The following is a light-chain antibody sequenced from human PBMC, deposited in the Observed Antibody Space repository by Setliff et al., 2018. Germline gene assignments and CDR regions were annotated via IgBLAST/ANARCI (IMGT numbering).Light chain of an antibody. Sequence: EIVLTQSPGTLSLSPGNRATLSCRASQSVNSGFLAWYQQKPGQAPRLLIYGASYRATGIPDRFSGSGSGTDFTLTITRLEPEDFAVYYCQQYGSSPFAFGPGTKVDIK. CDR3: QQYGSSPFA. CDR1: QSVNSGF. J-gene: IGKJ3*01. V-gene: IGKV3-20*01. CDR2: GAS.